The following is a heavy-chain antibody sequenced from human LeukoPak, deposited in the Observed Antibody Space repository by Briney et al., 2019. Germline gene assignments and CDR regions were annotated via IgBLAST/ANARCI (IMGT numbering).Heavy chain of an antibody. D-gene: IGHD1-1*01. Sequence: PGGSLRLSCATSRFTFSTYGMHWVRQAPGKGLDWVAVIWNDGSKKYYADSVKGRFTISRDNSKSTLYLQMNSLRADDTAVYYCAPTGSSARFDYWGQGNLVTVSS. CDR1: RFTFSTYG. CDR3: APTGSSARFDY. CDR2: IWNDGSKK. V-gene: IGHV3-33*01. J-gene: IGHJ4*02.